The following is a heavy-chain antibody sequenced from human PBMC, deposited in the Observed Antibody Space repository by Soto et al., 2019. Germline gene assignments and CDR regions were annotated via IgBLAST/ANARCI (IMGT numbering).Heavy chain of an antibody. J-gene: IGHJ5*02. CDR2: IYYSGST. V-gene: IGHV4-31*11. Sequence: SETLSLTCAVSGGSISSGGYSWSWIRQPPGKGLEWIGYIYYSGSTYYNPSLKSRVTISVDTSKNQFSLKLSSVTAADTAVYYCARVGGINWFDPRGEGPLVTVSS. CDR1: GGSISSGGYS. D-gene: IGHD1-20*01. CDR3: ARVGGINWFDP.